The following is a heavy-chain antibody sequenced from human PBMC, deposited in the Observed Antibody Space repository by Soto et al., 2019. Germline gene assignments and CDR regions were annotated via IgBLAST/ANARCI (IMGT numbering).Heavy chain of an antibody. V-gene: IGHV3-64*04. CDR3: AKVPRNSGNSYYFDY. Sequence: GGSLRLSCAASGFTLSGYAMDWVRQAPGKGLEYVSGISSNGDGTYYANSVQGRFTISRDNSKNTLYLQMNSLRAEDTAVYYCAKVPRNSGNSYYFDYWGQGTLVTVSS. CDR2: ISSNGDGT. CDR1: GFTLSGYA. D-gene: IGHD1-26*01. J-gene: IGHJ4*02.